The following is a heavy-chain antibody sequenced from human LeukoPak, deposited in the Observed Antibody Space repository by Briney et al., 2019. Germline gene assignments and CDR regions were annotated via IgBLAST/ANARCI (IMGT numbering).Heavy chain of an antibody. Sequence: PSETLSLTCAVYGGSFSGYYWSWIRQPPGKGLEWIGEINHSGSTNYNPSLKGRVTISVDTSKNQFSLKLSSVTAADTAVYYCARDRSPIVGAFDYWGQGTLVTVSS. J-gene: IGHJ4*02. V-gene: IGHV4-34*01. CDR3: ARDRSPIVGAFDY. D-gene: IGHD1-26*01. CDR1: GGSFSGYY. CDR2: INHSGST.